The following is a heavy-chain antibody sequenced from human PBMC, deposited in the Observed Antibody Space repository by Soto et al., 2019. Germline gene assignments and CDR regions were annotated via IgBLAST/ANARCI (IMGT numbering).Heavy chain of an antibody. CDR1: GDSVSSNSAA. D-gene: IGHD6-19*01. Sequence: SQTLSLTCAISGDSVSSNSAAWNWIRRSPSRGLEWLGRTYYRSKWYNDYAVSVKGRITINPDTSKNQFSLQLNSVTPEDTAVYYCAKEQWLIGDYYYGMDVWGQGTTVTVSS. CDR3: AKEQWLIGDYYYGMDV. J-gene: IGHJ6*02. V-gene: IGHV6-1*01. CDR2: TYYRSKWYN.